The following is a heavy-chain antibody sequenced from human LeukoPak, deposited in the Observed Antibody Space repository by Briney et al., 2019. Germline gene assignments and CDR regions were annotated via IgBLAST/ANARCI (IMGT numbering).Heavy chain of an antibody. Sequence: ASVKVSCKASGYTFTSYGISWVRQAPGQGLEWMGWISAYNGNTNYAQKLQGRVTMTTDTSTSTAYMELRSLRSEDTAAFYCASTDYYDSSGYHLRYWGQGTLVTVSS. V-gene: IGHV1-18*01. J-gene: IGHJ4*02. CDR2: ISAYNGNT. CDR1: GYTFTSYG. CDR3: ASTDYYDSSGYHLRY. D-gene: IGHD3-22*01.